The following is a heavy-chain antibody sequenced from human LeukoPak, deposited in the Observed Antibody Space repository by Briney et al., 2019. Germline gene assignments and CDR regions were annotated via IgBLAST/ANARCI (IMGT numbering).Heavy chain of an antibody. V-gene: IGHV3-74*01. J-gene: IGHJ3*02. D-gene: IGHD3-16*01. Sequence: EGSLRLSCAASGFTLSSYWMHWVRQAPGKGLVWVSRINSDGSSTGYADSVKGRFTISRDNAKNTLYLQMNSLRAEDTAVYYCARETLINIDAFDIWGQGTMVTASS. CDR3: ARETLINIDAFDI. CDR2: INSDGSST. CDR1: GFTLSSYW.